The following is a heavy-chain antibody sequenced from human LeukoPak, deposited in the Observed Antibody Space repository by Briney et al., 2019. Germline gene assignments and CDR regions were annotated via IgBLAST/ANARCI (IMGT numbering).Heavy chain of an antibody. CDR1: GVMFSNYV. D-gene: IGHD3-22*01. CDR3: AKQDSGYDLGIVVVIPPYYFDY. Sequence: GGSLRPSCAASGVMFSNYVMSWVRQAPGKGLEWVSAISGSGGSTYYADSVKGRFTISRDNSKNTLYLQMNSLRAEDTAVYYCAKQDSGYDLGIVVVIPPYYFDYWGQGTLVTVSS. V-gene: IGHV3-23*01. CDR2: ISGSGGST. J-gene: IGHJ4*02.